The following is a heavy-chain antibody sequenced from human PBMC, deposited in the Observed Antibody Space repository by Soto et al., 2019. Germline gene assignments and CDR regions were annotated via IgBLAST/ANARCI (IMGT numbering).Heavy chain of an antibody. D-gene: IGHD6-6*01. V-gene: IGHV1-18*01. J-gene: IGHJ5*02. CDR3: ARDVYSSSSFDP. CDR2: ISAYNGNT. CDR1: GYTFTSYG. Sequence: ASVKVSCKASGYTFTSYGISWVRQAPGQGLEWMGWISAYNGNTNYAQKFQGRVTMTTDTSTSTAYMELRSLRSDDTAVYYCARDVYSSSSFDPWGQGALVTSPQ.